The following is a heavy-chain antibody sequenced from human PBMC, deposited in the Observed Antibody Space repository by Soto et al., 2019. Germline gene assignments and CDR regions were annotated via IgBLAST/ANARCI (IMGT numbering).Heavy chain of an antibody. CDR3: AHGSGGDLSVY. CDR2: IYWNDDK. J-gene: IGHJ4*02. V-gene: IGHV2-5*01. D-gene: IGHD2-21*02. CDR1: GFSLSTSGVG. Sequence: SGTTLVKPTQTLTLTCTFSGFSLSTSGVGVGWIRQPPGKALEWLALIYWNDDKRDSPSLKSRLTITKATAKNQVILTMTNMDPVDPATYYCAHGSGGDLSVYWGQGTLVTVSS.